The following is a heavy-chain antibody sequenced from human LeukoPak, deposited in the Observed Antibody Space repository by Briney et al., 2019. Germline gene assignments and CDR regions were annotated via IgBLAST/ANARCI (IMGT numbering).Heavy chain of an antibody. CDR3: ASGYDYVWGSYRRGGLDY. J-gene: IGHJ4*02. V-gene: IGHV4-59*08. CDR1: GGSISSYY. D-gene: IGHD3-16*02. CDR2: IYYSGST. Sequence: SETLSLTCTVSGGSISSYYWSWIQQPPGKGLEWIGYIYYSGSTNYNPSLKSRVTISVDTSKNQFSLKLSSVTAADTAVYYCASGYDYVWGSYRRGGLDYWGQGTLVTVSS.